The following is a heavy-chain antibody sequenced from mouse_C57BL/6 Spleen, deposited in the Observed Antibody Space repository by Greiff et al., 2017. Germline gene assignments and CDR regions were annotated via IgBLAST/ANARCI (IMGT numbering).Heavy chain of an antibody. CDR1: GYTFTDYE. Sequence: VQVVESGAELVRPGASVTLSCKASGYTFTDYEMHWVKQTPVHGLEWIGAIDPETGGTAYNQKFKGKAILTADKSSSTAYMELRSLTSEDSAVYYCTRRGGSSRYFDVWGTGTTVTVSS. CDR3: TRRGGSSRYFDV. CDR2: IDPETGGT. V-gene: IGHV1-15*01. J-gene: IGHJ1*03. D-gene: IGHD1-1*01.